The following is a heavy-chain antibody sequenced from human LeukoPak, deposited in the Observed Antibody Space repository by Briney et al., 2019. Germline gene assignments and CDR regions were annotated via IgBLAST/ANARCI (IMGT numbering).Heavy chain of an antibody. Sequence: GESLKISCKGSGYSFTSYWIGWVRQMPGKGLEWMGIIYPGDYDTRYSPSFQGQVTISADNSISTAYLQWSSLKASDTAMYYCARQMTTVTGRDAFDIWGQGTMVTVSS. CDR1: GYSFTSYW. CDR3: ARQMTTVTGRDAFDI. J-gene: IGHJ3*02. V-gene: IGHV5-51*01. CDR2: IYPGDYDT. D-gene: IGHD4-17*01.